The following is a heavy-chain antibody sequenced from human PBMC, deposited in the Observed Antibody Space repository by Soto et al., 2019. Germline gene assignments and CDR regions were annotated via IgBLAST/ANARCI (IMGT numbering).Heavy chain of an antibody. CDR1: GFTFSSYG. CDR3: AKLVAVAGTSDY. Sequence: QVQLVESGGGVVQPGRSLRLSCAASGFTFSSYGMHWVRQAPGKGLEWVAVISYDGSNKYYADSVKGRFTISRDNSKNTLYLQMTSLRAEDTAVYYCAKLVAVAGTSDYWGQGTLVTVSS. CDR2: ISYDGSNK. J-gene: IGHJ4*02. V-gene: IGHV3-30*18. D-gene: IGHD6-19*01.